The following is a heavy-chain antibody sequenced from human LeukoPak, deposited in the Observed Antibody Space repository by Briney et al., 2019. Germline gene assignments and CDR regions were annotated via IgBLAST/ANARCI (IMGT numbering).Heavy chain of an antibody. J-gene: IGHJ4*02. CDR2: ISAYNGNT. CDR1: GYTFTSYG. CDR3: VRDHSGYFDY. V-gene: IGHV1-18*01. Sequence: ASVKVSCKASGYTFTSYGISWVRQAPGQGLEWMGWISAYNGNTDYAQKLQGRVTMTIDTSTSTAYMELRSLRSDDTAVYYCVRDHSGYFDYWGQGTLVTVSS.